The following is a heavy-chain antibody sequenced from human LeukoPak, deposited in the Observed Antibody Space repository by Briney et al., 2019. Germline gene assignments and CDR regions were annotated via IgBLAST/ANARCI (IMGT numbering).Heavy chain of an antibody. V-gene: IGHV4-61*02. CDR2: IYTSGST. CDR3: ARGTKLLPPYYYYMDV. J-gene: IGHJ6*03. CDR1: GGSISSGSYY. D-gene: IGHD2-15*01. Sequence: SETLSLTCTVSGGSISSGSYYWSWIRQPAGKGLEWIGRIYTSGSTNYNPSLKSRVTISVDTSRNQFSLKLSSVTAADTAVYYCARGTKLLPPYYYYMDVWGKGTTVTISS.